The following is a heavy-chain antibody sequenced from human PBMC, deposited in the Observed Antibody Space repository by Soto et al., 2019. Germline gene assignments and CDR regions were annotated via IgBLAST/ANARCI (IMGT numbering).Heavy chain of an antibody. CDR1: GGSISSGGSY. J-gene: IGHJ6*02. Sequence: QVQLQESGPGLVKPSQTLSLTCSVSGGSISSGGSYWSWIRQPPGKGLEWIGYIYYSSNTHYNSSLKGRVSISADTSKNQFSLNLSSVTAADTAVYYCARSGGNSYYYGMDVWGQGTTVTVSS. CDR2: IYYSSNT. D-gene: IGHD3-10*01. CDR3: ARSGGNSYYYGMDV. V-gene: IGHV4-31*02.